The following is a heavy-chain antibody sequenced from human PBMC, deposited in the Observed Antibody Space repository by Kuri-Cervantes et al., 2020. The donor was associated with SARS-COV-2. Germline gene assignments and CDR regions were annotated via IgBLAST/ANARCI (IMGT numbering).Heavy chain of an antibody. V-gene: IGHV4-61*02. D-gene: IGHD5-24*01. CDR1: GGSISSGSYY. Sequence: SETLSLTCTVSGGSISSGSYYWSWIRQPAGKGLEWIGRIYTSGSTNYNPSLKSRVTISVDTSKNQFSLKLSSVTAADTAVYYCARGHPLATMGREGWFDPWGQGTLVTVSS. CDR3: ARGHPLATMGREGWFDP. J-gene: IGHJ5*02. CDR2: IYTSGST.